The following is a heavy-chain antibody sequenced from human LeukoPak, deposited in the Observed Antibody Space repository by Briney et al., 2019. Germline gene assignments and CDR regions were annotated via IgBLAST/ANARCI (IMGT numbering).Heavy chain of an antibody. CDR3: AREMTHCTNGVCYTWFDY. J-gene: IGHJ4*02. V-gene: IGHV4-31*03. CDR1: GGSISSGGHY. D-gene: IGHD2-8*01. CDR2: IYYSGST. Sequence: SQTLSLTCTVSGGSISSGGHYWSWIRQHPGKGLEWIGYIYYSGSTYYNPSLKSRVTISEDTSKNQFSLKLSSVTAADTAVYYCAREMTHCTNGVCYTWFDYWGQGTLVTVSS.